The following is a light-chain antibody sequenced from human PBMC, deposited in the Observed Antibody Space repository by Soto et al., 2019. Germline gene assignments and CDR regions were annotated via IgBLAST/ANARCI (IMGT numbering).Light chain of an antibody. CDR1: QSITRN. CDR2: EAS. Sequence: IVFTQSPGTLSLSPGERATLSCRASQSITRNLAWYQQSPGQAPRLLISEASNRATGIPARFSGSGSGTDFTLTISSLEPEDFAVYYCQQSHNWPRTFGQGTKVDIK. J-gene: IGKJ1*01. V-gene: IGKV3-11*01. CDR3: QQSHNWPRT.